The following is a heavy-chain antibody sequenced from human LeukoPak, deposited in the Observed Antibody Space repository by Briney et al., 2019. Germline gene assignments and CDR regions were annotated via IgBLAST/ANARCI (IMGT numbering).Heavy chain of an antibody. CDR3: ARDPRPYWYFDL. CDR2: ISAYNGNT. V-gene: IGHV1-18*01. Sequence: EASVKVSCKASGYTFTSYGISWVRQAHGQGLEWMGWISAYNGNTNYAQKLQGRVTMTTDTSTSTAYMELRSLRSDDTAVYYCARDPRPYWYFDLWGRGTLVTVSS. J-gene: IGHJ2*01. CDR1: GYTFTSYG.